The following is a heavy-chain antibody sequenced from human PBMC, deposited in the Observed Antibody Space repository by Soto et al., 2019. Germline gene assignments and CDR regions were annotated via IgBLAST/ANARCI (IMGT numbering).Heavy chain of an antibody. J-gene: IGHJ4*02. CDR2: IKTDGSDT. D-gene: IGHD3-10*01. CDR3: ARSAYGSGDANDY. V-gene: IGHV3-74*01. CDR1: GFTFSSYW. Sequence: EVQLVESGGDLVQPGGSLRLSCVASGFTFSSYWMHWVRQVPGKGLVWVSRIKTDGSDTSYADSVKGRLTISRDNAKNWLYRQRNVLRAEDTALYYCARSAYGSGDANDYWGQGPLVTVSS.